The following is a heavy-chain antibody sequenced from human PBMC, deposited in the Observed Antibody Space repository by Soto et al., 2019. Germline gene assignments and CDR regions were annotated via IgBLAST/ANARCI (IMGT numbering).Heavy chain of an antibody. D-gene: IGHD3-16*01. CDR3: ARVGQGAWYFDL. Sequence: EVKLVESGGGLVQPGGSMTLSCAASGFTFSSYWMHWVRPVPGKGVVWVSRINPDGRVTNYADSVKGRFTISRDNAKSTLYLQMNSLRPEDTAVYYCARVGQGAWYFDLWGRGTLVTVSS. CDR1: GFTFSSYW. J-gene: IGHJ2*01. V-gene: IGHV3-74*01. CDR2: INPDGRVT.